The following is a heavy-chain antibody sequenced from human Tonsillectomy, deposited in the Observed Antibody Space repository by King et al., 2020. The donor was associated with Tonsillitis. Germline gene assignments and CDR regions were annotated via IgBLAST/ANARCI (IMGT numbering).Heavy chain of an antibody. CDR2: ISSSSSYI. D-gene: IGHD2-2*01. CDR3: ATSPAAAMGNDY. V-gene: IGHV3-21*01. CDR1: GFTFSSYS. Sequence: VQLVESGGGLVKPGGSLRLSCAASGFTFSSYSMNWVRHAPGKGLEWVSSISSSSSYIYYADSVKGRFTISRDNAKNSLYLQMNSLRAEDTAVYYCATSPAAAMGNDYWGQGTLVTVSS. J-gene: IGHJ4*02.